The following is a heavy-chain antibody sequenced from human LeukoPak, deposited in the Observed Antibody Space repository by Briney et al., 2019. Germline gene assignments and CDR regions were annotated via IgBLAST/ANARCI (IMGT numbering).Heavy chain of an antibody. D-gene: IGHD3-10*01. CDR1: AVSISSYY. CDR3: ARVGGSGSYYYGMDV. CDR2: ISYSGST. Sequence: SETLSLTCTVSAVSISSYYWSWIRQPPGKGLEWIGYISYSGSTNYNPSLKSRVTISVDTSKNQFSLKLSSVTAADTAVYYCARVGGSGSYYYGMDVWGQGTTVTVSS. J-gene: IGHJ6*02. V-gene: IGHV4-59*01.